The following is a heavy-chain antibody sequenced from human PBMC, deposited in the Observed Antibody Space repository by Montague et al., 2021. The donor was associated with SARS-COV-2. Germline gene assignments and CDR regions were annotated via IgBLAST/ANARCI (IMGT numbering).Heavy chain of an antibody. CDR2: IYYSGST. J-gene: IGHJ5*02. CDR3: ARGVTMIVVVMRYNWFDP. D-gene: IGHD3-22*01. Sequence: SETLSLTCAVSGDSINSEHWWSWVRQPPGKGLEWIGSIYYSGSTYYNPSLESRVTISVDTSKNQFSLKLSSVTAADTAVYYCARGVTMIVVVMRYNWFDPWGQGTLVTVSS. V-gene: IGHV4-38-2*01. CDR1: GDSINSEHW.